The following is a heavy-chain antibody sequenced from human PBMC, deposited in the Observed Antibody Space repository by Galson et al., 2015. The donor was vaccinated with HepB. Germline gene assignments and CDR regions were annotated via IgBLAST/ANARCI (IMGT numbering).Heavy chain of an antibody. Sequence: SLRLSCAASGFTFSSYGMHWVRQAPGKGLEWVAVIWYDGSNKYYADSVKGRFTISRDNSKNTLYLQMNSLRAEDTAVYYCAKAGVTYYYYYYMDVWGKGTTVTVSS. J-gene: IGHJ6*03. CDR1: GFTFSSYG. CDR2: IWYDGSNK. V-gene: IGHV3-33*06. D-gene: IGHD2-21*02. CDR3: AKAGVTYYYYYYMDV.